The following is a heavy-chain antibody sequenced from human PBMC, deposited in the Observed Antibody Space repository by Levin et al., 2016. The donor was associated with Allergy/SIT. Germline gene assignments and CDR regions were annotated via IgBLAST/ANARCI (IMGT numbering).Heavy chain of an antibody. Sequence: GGSLRLSCAASGFTFDDYGMTWVRQAPGKGLEWVSGINWSGGSTGYADSVKGRFTISRDNAKNSLYLQMNSLRAEDTALYYCARVRNYGSGPFDYWGQGTLVTVSS. D-gene: IGHD3-10*01. V-gene: IGHV3-20*04. CDR3: ARVRNYGSGPFDY. CDR2: INWSGGST. J-gene: IGHJ4*02. CDR1: GFTFDDYG.